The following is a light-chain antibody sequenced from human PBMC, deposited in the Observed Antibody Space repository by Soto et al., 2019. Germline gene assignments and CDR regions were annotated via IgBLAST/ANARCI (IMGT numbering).Light chain of an antibody. J-gene: IGKJ4*02. Sequence: DIQMTQSPSTLSASVGDRVTITCRASQSISSWLAWYQQKPGKAPKLLIYDASSLESGVPSRYSGSGSGTELSLTISSLQPDEFETYYCQQYNSYSPSFGGGTKVEIK. CDR3: QQYNSYSPS. CDR1: QSISSW. CDR2: DAS. V-gene: IGKV1-5*01.